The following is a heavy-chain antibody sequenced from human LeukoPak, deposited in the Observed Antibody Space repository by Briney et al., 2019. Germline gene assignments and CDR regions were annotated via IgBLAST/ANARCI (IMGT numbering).Heavy chain of an antibody. Sequence: GGSLRLSCAASGFTFSTYWMSWVRQAPGKGLEWVANIKQDGNEKYYADSVKGRFTISRDNAKNSLDLQMNSLRAEDTAVYYCARDTLGEGEDANYAVYYFDYWGQGSVVTVSS. CDR3: ARDTLGEGEDANYAVYYFDY. D-gene: IGHD4/OR15-4a*01. CDR1: GFTFSTYW. J-gene: IGHJ4*02. CDR2: IKQDGNEK. V-gene: IGHV3-7*01.